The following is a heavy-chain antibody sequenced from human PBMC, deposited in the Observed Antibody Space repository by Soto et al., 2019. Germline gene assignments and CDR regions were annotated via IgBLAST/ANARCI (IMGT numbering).Heavy chain of an antibody. CDR2: IIPIFGTA. V-gene: IGHV1-69*13. J-gene: IGHJ6*02. D-gene: IGHD5-18*01. Sequence: SVKVSCKASGGTFSSYAIRWVRHAPRQGLEWMGGIIPIFGTANYAQKFQGRVTITADESTSTAYMELSSLRSEDTAVYYCARDYKYSYGYHGMDVWGQGTTVTVSS. CDR3: ARDYKYSYGYHGMDV. CDR1: GGTFSSYA.